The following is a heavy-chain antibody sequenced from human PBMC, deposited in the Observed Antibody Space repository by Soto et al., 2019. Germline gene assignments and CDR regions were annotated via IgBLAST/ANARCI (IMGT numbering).Heavy chain of an antibody. Sequence: SETLSLTCTVSGGSISSGDYYWSWIRQPPGKGLEWIGYIYYSGSTYYNPSLKSRVTISVDTSKNQFSLKLSSVTAADTAVYYCARGYSYGYNYFDYWGQGTLVTVSS. D-gene: IGHD5-18*01. V-gene: IGHV4-30-4*01. CDR2: IYYSGST. CDR3: ARGYSYGYNYFDY. CDR1: GGSISSGDYY. J-gene: IGHJ4*02.